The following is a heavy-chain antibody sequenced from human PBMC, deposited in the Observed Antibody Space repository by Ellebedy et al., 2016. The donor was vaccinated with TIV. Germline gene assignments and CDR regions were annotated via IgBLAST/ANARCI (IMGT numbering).Heavy chain of an antibody. CDR2: INPLGTVD. D-gene: IGHD3-16*01. Sequence: GGSLRLXXVVSGFTFSAYWMSWVRQAPGKGLEWVAKINPLGTVDAYVDSLRGRFTISRDNAKNSLYLQINSLGADDTAVYYCARYYAGDYFYDYWGQGILVTVSS. J-gene: IGHJ4*02. CDR1: GFTFSAYW. V-gene: IGHV3-7*04. CDR3: ARYYAGDYFYDY.